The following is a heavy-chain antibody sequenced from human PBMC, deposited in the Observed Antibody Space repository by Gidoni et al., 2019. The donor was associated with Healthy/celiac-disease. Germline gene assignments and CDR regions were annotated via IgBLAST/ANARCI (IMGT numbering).Heavy chain of an antibody. CDR3: ARGSDSSGYNNWFDP. D-gene: IGHD3-22*01. J-gene: IGHJ5*02. Sequence: QVQLVESGGGVVQPGRSLGLSCAASGFTFSSYGMHWVRQAPGKGLEWVAVIWYDGSNKYYADSVKGRFTISRDNSKNTLYLQMNSLRAEDTAVYYCARGSDSSGYNNWFDPWGQGTLVTVSS. CDR1: GFTFSSYG. V-gene: IGHV3-33*01. CDR2: IWYDGSNK.